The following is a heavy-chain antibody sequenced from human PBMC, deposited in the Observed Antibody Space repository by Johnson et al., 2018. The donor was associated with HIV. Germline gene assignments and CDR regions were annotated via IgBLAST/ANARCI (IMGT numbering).Heavy chain of an antibody. CDR3: AQEGPLTVTTVMDAFDI. V-gene: IGHV3-30*18. CDR1: GFTFSSYG. D-gene: IGHD4-17*01. J-gene: IGHJ3*02. CDR2: ISHDGSNK. Sequence: QMMLVESGGGLIQPGRSLRLSCAASGFTFSSYGMHWVRQAPGKGLEWVAVISHDGSNKYYADSVKGRFTISRDNSKNTLYLQMNSLRAEDTAVYYCAQEGPLTVTTVMDAFDIWGQGTMVTVSS.